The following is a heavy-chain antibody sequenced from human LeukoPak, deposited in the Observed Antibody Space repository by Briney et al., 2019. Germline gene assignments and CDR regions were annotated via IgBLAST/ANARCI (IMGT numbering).Heavy chain of an antibody. D-gene: IGHD6-6*01. J-gene: IGHJ4*02. CDR3: AISIAGRRHLDY. V-gene: IGHV1-46*01. CDR1: GYTFISYY. Sequence: GASVKVSCKLSGYTFISYYLHWVRQAPGQGLEWMGIINPSGGSTSYAQMFQGRVTMTGDTSTSKVYMELSSLRSEDTAVYYCAISIAGRRHLDYWGQGTLVTVSS. CDR2: INPSGGST.